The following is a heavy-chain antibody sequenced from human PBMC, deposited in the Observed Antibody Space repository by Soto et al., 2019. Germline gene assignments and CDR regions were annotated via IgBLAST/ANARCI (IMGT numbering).Heavy chain of an antibody. CDR2: ISSGGSYI. CDR3: TRDQSGRYDSWFDP. D-gene: IGHD1-26*01. J-gene: IGHJ5*02. CDR1: FTFSMYS. V-gene: IGHV3-21*01. Sequence: EVQVVESGGGLVQPGGSLRLSCSFTFSMYSMNWVRQAPGKGLEWVASISSGGSYIKYADSVKGRFTISRDNAKNSVSLQVNSLRVDDTAVYICTRDQSGRYDSWFDPWGQGTLVTVSS.